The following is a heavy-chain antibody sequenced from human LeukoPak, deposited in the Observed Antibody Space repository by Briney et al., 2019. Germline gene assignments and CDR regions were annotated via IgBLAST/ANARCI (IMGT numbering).Heavy chain of an antibody. CDR3: ARINWNYSDY. CDR2: IYYSGNT. J-gene: IGHJ4*02. V-gene: IGHV4-59*08. Sequence: SETLSLTCTVSGGSISSYYWSWIRQPPGKGLEWIGYIYYSGNTNYNPSLKSRLTMSADRSRNQFSLKLNSVTAADTAVYYCARINWNYSDYWGQGILVTVSS. CDR1: GGSISSYY. D-gene: IGHD1-1*01.